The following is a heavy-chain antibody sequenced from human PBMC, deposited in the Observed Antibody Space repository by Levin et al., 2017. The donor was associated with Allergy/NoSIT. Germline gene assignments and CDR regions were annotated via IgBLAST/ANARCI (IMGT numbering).Heavy chain of an antibody. CDR3: ARLGDYYDSSGYSQTPDY. D-gene: IGHD3-22*01. CDR2: ISSSGSTI. Sequence: GESLKISCAASGFTFSDYYMSWIRQAPGKGLEWVSYISSSGSTIYYADSVKGRFTISRDNAKNSLYLQMNSLRAEDTAVYYCARLGDYYDSSGYSQTPDYWGQGTLVTVSS. V-gene: IGHV3-11*01. CDR1: GFTFSDYY. J-gene: IGHJ4*02.